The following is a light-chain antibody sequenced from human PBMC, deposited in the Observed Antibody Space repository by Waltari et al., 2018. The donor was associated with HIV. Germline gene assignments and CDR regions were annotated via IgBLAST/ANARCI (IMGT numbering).Light chain of an antibody. CDR3: QQRSKWPPLT. Sequence: DIVLTQSPATLSLSPGERATLSCRASQSVTTYLAWYQHKPGQAPRLLIYDASNRASGIPARFSGSGSGTDFTLTISSLEPEDFAVYYCQQRSKWPPLTFGGGTKVEIK. V-gene: IGKV3-11*01. CDR2: DAS. CDR1: QSVTTY. J-gene: IGKJ4*01.